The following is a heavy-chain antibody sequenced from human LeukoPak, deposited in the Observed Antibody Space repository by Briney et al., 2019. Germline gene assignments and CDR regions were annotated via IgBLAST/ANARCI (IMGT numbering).Heavy chain of an antibody. D-gene: IGHD2/OR15-2a*01. CDR3: ATWAFYHNLDV. J-gene: IGHJ6*02. Sequence: GGALRLSCAASGFTIGPYAMYWVRQGPGRGLEWVSIIKADGSGTFYADSVRGRFTTSRDNSKNSLYLQMNSLTSEDTALYYCATWAFYHNLDVWGQGTTVIVSS. V-gene: IGHV3-43*02. CDR1: GFTIGPYA. CDR2: IKADGSGT.